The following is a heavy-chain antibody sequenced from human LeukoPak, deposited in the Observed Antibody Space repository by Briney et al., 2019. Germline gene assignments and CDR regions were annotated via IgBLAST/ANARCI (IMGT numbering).Heavy chain of an antibody. D-gene: IGHD1-1*01. V-gene: IGHV3-23*01. CDR3: AKDSPGSTKYSFDN. Sequence: GGSLRLSCAASGFTFIDCAMSWARQAPGKGLEWVSTSSSGSGRTYYADSVKGRFTISRDNSKNTLYLQMNNLRADDSALYYCAKDSPGSTKYSFDNWGLGTLVTVSS. CDR1: GFTFIDCA. CDR2: SSSGSGRT. J-gene: IGHJ4*02.